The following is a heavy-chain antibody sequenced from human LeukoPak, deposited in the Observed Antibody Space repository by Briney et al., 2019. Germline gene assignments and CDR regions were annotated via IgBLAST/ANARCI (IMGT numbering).Heavy chain of an antibody. CDR2: ISSDGDKT. J-gene: IGHJ4*02. V-gene: IGHV3-64D*06. Sequence: GGSLRLSCSASGFTYRNCAMHWLRQAPGKGPEYVSVISSDGDKTYYADSVKGRFTISRDNSKNTVSLQMSRLRDEYEAGHYCVKDLYRGDTISWYFFDYWGQGTLVTVSS. CDR3: VKDLYRGDTISWYFFDY. D-gene: IGHD6-13*01. CDR1: GFTYRNCA.